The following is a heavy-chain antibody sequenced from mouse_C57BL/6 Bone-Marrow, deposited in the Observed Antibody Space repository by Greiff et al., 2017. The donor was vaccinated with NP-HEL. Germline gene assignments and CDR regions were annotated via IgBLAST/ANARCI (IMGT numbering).Heavy chain of an antibody. D-gene: IGHD1-1*01. CDR2: IDPNSGGT. J-gene: IGHJ2*01. CDR1: GYTFTSYL. Sequence: VQLQQPGAELVKPGASVKLSCKASGYTFTSYLMHWVKRRPGRGLEWIGRIDPNSGGTKYNEKFKSKATLTVDKPSSTAYMQLNSLTSEDSAVYYCARYYYGSSSFDYGGQGTTLTVSS. CDR3: ARYYYGSSSFDY. V-gene: IGHV1-72*01.